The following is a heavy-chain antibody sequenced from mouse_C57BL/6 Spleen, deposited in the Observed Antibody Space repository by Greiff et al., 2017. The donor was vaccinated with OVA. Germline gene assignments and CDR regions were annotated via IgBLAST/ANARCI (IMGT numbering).Heavy chain of an antibody. CDR3: ATSYYYAMDY. CDR2: INPNNGGT. Sequence: EVQLQQSGPELVKPGASVKISCKASGYTFTDYYMNWVKQSHGKSLEWIGDINPNNGGTSYNQKFKGKATLTVDKSSSTAYMELRSLTSEDSAVYYWATSYYYAMDYWGQGTSVTVSS. J-gene: IGHJ4*01. CDR1: GYTFTDYY. V-gene: IGHV1-26*01. D-gene: IGHD6-1*01.